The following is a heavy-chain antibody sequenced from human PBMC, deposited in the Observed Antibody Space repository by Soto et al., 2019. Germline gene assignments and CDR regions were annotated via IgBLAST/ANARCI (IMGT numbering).Heavy chain of an antibody. CDR3: ATYRVVDFGVVITFRGHFDP. D-gene: IGHD3-3*01. J-gene: IGHJ5*02. Sequence: AASVKVSCKVSGYTLTELSMHWVRQAPGKGLEWMGGFDPEEGETIYAQKFQGRVTMTEDTSTDTAYMELSSLRSEDTAVYYCATYRVVDFGVVITFRGHFDPWGQGTLVTVSS. V-gene: IGHV1-24*01. CDR1: GYTLTELS. CDR2: FDPEEGET.